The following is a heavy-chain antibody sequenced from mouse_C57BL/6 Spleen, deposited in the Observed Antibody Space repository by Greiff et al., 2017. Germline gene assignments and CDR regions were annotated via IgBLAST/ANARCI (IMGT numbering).Heavy chain of an antibody. CDR1: GYTFTDYE. Sequence: QVQLQQSGAELVRPGASVTLSCKASGYTFTDYEMHWVKQTPVHGLEWIGAIDPETGGTAYNQKFKGKAILTADTSSSTAYMELRSLTSEDSAVYSWTREYYGSGNDYWGQGTTLTVSS. D-gene: IGHD1-1*01. V-gene: IGHV1-15*01. CDR3: TREYYGSGNDY. CDR2: IDPETGGT. J-gene: IGHJ2*01.